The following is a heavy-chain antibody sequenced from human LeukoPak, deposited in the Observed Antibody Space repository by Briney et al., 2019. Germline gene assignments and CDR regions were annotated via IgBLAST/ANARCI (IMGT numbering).Heavy chain of an antibody. D-gene: IGHD6-13*01. CDR2: ISTYNGNT. J-gene: IGHJ4*02. V-gene: IGHV1-18*01. CDR1: GYTFTKYG. CDR3: ARDGFSSSWPYYLDF. Sequence: GASVKVSCKASGYTFTKYGISWVRQAPGQGLEWMGWISTYNGNTDYAQKFQGRVTMTTDTSTSTAYMELRSLRSDDTAVYYCARDGFSSSWPYYLDFWGQRSLVTVSS.